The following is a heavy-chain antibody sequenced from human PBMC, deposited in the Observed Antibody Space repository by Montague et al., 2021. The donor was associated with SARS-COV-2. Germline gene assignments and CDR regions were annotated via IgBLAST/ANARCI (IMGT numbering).Heavy chain of an antibody. D-gene: IGHD2-2*01. CDR2: TYYRSKWYI. V-gene: IGHV6-1*01. J-gene: IGHJ4*02. Sequence: CAISGDSVSSNIATWNWIRQSPSRGLEWLGRTYYRSKWYIDYEEFEKSRITIDPDKSKHQFSLHLNSVTPEDTAVHYCARIPVGSKYYFDFWGQGTLVTVSS. CDR1: GDSVSSNIAT. CDR3: ARIPVGSKYYFDF.